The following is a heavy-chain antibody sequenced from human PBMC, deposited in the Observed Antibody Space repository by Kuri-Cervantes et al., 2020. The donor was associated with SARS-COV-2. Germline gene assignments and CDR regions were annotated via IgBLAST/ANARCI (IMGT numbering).Heavy chain of an antibody. D-gene: IGHD2-2*01. V-gene: IGHV3-21*01. J-gene: IGHJ2*01. CDR3: ARDGGYCTLTTCYSYWYFDL. Sequence: GESLKISCAASGLTFRSYSMNWVRQSPGKGLEWVASITSDSRYIYYAGSVKGRFTISRDNAKNSLYLEMNSLSAEDTAVYYCARDGGYCTLTTCYSYWYFDLWGRGTLVTVSS. CDR2: ITSDSRYI. CDR1: GLTFRSYS.